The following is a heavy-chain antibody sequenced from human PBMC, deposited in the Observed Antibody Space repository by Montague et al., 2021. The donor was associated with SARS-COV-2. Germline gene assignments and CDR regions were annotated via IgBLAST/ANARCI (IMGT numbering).Heavy chain of an antibody. D-gene: IGHD3-10*01. CDR1: GTSFSGYY. CDR3: ARLRDGVVPSPILGVGPYYSSFYMDV. Sequence: SETLSLTCAVHGTSFSGYYWNWIRQPPGKGLEWIGEINHGGSTKYSPSLKSRLTISADTSKNQFSLKLTSVAAADTAVYYCARLRDGVVPSPILGVGPYYSSFYMDVWGRGPTVTVSS. V-gene: IGHV4-34*01. J-gene: IGHJ6*03. CDR2: INHGGST.